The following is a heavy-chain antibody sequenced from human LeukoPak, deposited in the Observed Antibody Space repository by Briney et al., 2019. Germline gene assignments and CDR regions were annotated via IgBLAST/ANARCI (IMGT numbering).Heavy chain of an antibody. D-gene: IGHD2-15*01. CDR3: ARGAAATANYYYMDV. CDR2: IRYDGGET. V-gene: IGHV3-30*02. J-gene: IGHJ6*03. CDR1: GFTFNRRG. Sequence: GGSLRLSCGASGFTFNRRGVHWVRQAPGKGLEWVAFIRYDGGETFYADFVKGRFTISRDNSKNTLYLQMNSLRAEDTAVYYCARGAAATANYYYMDVWGKGTTVTVSS.